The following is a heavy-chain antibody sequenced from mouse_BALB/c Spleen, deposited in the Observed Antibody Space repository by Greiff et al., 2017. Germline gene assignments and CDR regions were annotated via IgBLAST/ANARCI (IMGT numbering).Heavy chain of an antibody. V-gene: IGHV3-2*02. J-gene: IGHJ3*01. CDR2: ISYSGST. D-gene: IGHD2-4*01. CDR1: GYSITSDYA. Sequence: ESGPGLVKPSQSLSLTCTVTGYSITSDYAWNWIRQFPGNKLEWMGYISYSGSTSYNPSLKSRISITRDTSKNQFFLQLNSVTTEDTATYYCARSTDYDPFWFAYWGQGTLVTVSA. CDR3: ARSTDYDPFWFAY.